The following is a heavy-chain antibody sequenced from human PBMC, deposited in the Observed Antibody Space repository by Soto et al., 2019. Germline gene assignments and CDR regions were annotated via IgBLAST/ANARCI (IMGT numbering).Heavy chain of an antibody. CDR2: MSHSGGT. Sequence: QVQLQQWGAGLLKPSETLSLTCAVYGGFVSSGSYYWSWIRQPPGKGLEWIGEMSHSGGTHFNTSLNIRVTISVDTSKNQSSLKMSSVPAADTALYYCARVERGTATTVVDAFEIWGPGTMVTVSS. D-gene: IGHD1-1*01. CDR1: GGFVSSGSYY. J-gene: IGHJ3*02. CDR3: ARVERGTATTVVDAFEI. V-gene: IGHV4-34*01.